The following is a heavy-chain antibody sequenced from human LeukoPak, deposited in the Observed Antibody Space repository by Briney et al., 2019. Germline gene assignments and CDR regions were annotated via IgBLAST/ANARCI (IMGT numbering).Heavy chain of an antibody. Sequence: SETLSLTCAVYGGSFSGYYWSWIRQPPGKGLEWIGEINHSGSTNYNPSLKSRVTISVDTSKNQFSLKLSSVTAADTAVYYCARHIDSSYYFDYWGQGTLVTVSS. CDR3: ARHIDSSYYFDY. D-gene: IGHD2-21*01. V-gene: IGHV4-34*01. CDR1: GGSFSGYY. CDR2: INHSGST. J-gene: IGHJ4*02.